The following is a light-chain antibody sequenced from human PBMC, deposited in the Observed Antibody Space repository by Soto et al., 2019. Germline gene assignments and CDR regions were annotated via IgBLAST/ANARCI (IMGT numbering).Light chain of an antibody. CDR2: RND. CDR3: AAWDDSLSALV. J-gene: IGLJ3*02. Sequence: QPVLTQPPSASGTPGQRVTISCSGSSSNIESNYVYWYQQLPGSAPKLLIYRNDQRPSGVPDRFSGSKSGTSASLAISGLRSEDEADYYCAAWDDSLSALVFGGGTKSPS. CDR1: SSNIESNY. V-gene: IGLV1-47*01.